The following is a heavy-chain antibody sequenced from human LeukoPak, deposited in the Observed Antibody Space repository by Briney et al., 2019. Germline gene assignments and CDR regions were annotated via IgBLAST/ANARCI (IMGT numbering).Heavy chain of an antibody. CDR1: GGTFSSYA. CDR3: ARGIEGDYDSSGYYLPHPFGMDV. V-gene: IGHV1-69*13. J-gene: IGHJ6*02. CDR2: IIPIFGTA. D-gene: IGHD3-22*01. Sequence: ASVKVSCKASGGTFSSYAISWVRQAPGQGLEWMGGIIPIFGTANYAQKVQGRVTITADESTSTAYMELSSLRSEDTAVYYCARGIEGDYDSSGYYLPHPFGMDVWGQGTTVTVSS.